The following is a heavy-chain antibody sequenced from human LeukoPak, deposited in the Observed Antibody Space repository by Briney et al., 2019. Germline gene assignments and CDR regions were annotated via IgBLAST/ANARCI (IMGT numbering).Heavy chain of an antibody. Sequence: PGGSLRLSCAASGFTFSSYSMNWVRQAPGKGLEWVSSISSSSSYIYYADSVKGRFTISRDNSKNTLYLQMNSLRAEDTAVYYCAKVVTAADTGYWGQGTLVTVSS. D-gene: IGHD6-13*01. CDR1: GFTFSSYS. V-gene: IGHV3-21*04. J-gene: IGHJ4*02. CDR3: AKVVTAADTGY. CDR2: ISSSSSYI.